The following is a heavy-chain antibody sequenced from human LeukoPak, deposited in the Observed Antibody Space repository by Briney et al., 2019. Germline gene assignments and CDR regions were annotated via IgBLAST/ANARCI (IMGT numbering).Heavy chain of an antibody. CDR2: IIPILGIA. D-gene: IGHD6-19*01. Sequence: GSSVKVSCKASGGTFNSYAINWVRQAPGQGLEWMGRIIPILGIANYAQKFQGRVTITADKSTSTAYMELSSLRSEDTAVYYCARAAAVAVYYYYGMDVWGQGTTATVSS. V-gene: IGHV1-69*04. J-gene: IGHJ6*02. CDR3: ARAAAVAVYYYYGMDV. CDR1: GGTFNSYA.